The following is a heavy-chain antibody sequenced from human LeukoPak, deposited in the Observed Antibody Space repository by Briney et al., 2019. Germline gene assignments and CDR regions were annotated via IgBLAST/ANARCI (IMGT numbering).Heavy chain of an antibody. J-gene: IGHJ4*02. CDR3: ARDRRYYDSSGYYIIDY. D-gene: IGHD3-22*01. CDR1: GYTFTSYG. V-gene: IGHV1-18*01. CDR2: ISAYNGNT. Sequence: ASAKVSCKASGYTFTSYGISWVRQAPGQGLEWMGWISAYNGNTNYAQKLQGRVTMTTDTSTSTAYMELRRLRSDDTAVYYCARDRRYYDSSGYYIIDYWGQGTLVTVSS.